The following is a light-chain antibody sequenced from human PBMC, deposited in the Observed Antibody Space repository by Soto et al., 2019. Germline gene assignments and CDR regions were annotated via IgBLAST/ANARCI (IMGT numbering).Light chain of an antibody. Sequence: QSALTQPPSASGSPGQSVTISCTGTSSDVGGYNYVSWYQQHPGKAPKLMIYEVIKRPSGVPDRFSGSKSGNTASLTISGLQAEDEADYYCCSYVDTDTWVFGGGTKLTV. CDR1: SSDVGGYNY. CDR3: CSYVDTDTWV. J-gene: IGLJ3*02. V-gene: IGLV2-8*01. CDR2: EVI.